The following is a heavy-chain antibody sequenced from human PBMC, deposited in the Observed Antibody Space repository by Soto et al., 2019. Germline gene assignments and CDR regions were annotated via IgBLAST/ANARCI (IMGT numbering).Heavy chain of an antibody. D-gene: IGHD6-6*01. CDR2: IYSGGST. Sequence: CVLKKPGKGLEWVSVIYSGGSTYYADSVKDRFTISRDNSKNTLYLQMNSLRAEDTAVYYCATREYSSSSNWFDPWGQGTLVTVSS. J-gene: IGHJ5*02. V-gene: IGHV3-66*01. CDR3: ATREYSSSSNWFDP.